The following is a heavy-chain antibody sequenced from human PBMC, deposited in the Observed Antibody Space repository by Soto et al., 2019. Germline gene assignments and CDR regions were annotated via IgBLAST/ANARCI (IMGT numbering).Heavy chain of an antibody. CDR2: IYYSGST. J-gene: IGHJ4*02. D-gene: IGHD4-17*01. Sequence: QVQLRESGPGLVKPSETLSLTCTVSGGSISSYYWSWIRQPPGKGLEWIGYIYYSGSTNYNPSLKSRVTISVDTSKNQFSLKLSSVTAADTAVYYCAREYVGDPENDYGDYGYYYFDYWGQGTLVTVSS. CDR3: AREYVGDPENDYGDYGYYYFDY. V-gene: IGHV4-59*01. CDR1: GGSISSYY.